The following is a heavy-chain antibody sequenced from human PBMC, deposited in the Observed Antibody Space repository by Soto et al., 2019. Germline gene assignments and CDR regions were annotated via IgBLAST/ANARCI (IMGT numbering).Heavy chain of an antibody. CDR2: ISSSGSTI. CDR3: AKVVRYNWNQYYFDY. J-gene: IGHJ4*02. V-gene: IGHV3-11*01. D-gene: IGHD1-20*01. CDR1: GFTFSDYY. Sequence: PGGSLRLSCAASGFTFSDYYMSWIRQAPGKGLEWVSYISSSGSTIYYADYVKGRFTISRDNAKNTLYMQMNSLRAEDTAVYYCAKVVRYNWNQYYFDYWGQGTLVTVSS.